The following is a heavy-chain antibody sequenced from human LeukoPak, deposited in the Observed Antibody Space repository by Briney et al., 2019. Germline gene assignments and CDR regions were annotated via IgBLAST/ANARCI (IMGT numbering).Heavy chain of an antibody. CDR2: ISGSGGST. V-gene: IGHV3-23*01. J-gene: IGHJ4*02. Sequence: LAGGSLRLSCAASGFTFSSYAMSWVRQAPGKGLEWVSAISGSGGSTYYADSVKGRFTISRDNSKNTLYLQMNSLRAEDTAVYYCAKAPIVVEPAANFDYWGQGTLVTVSS. CDR3: AKAPIVVEPAANFDY. CDR1: GFTFSSYA. D-gene: IGHD2-2*01.